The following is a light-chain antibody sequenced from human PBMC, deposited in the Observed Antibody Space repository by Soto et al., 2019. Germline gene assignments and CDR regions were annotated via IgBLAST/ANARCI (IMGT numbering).Light chain of an antibody. V-gene: IGLV1-51*02. CDR2: ENN. CDR1: SSIIGNYY. Sequence: QSALTQPPSVSAAPGQTVTISCSGSSSIIGNYYVSWYRQLPGTAPKLLIYENNKRPSGIPDRFSGSKSGTSATLDITGLQTGDEADYYCAAWDNNLSAVVFGGGTKLTVL. CDR3: AAWDNNLSAVV. J-gene: IGLJ2*01.